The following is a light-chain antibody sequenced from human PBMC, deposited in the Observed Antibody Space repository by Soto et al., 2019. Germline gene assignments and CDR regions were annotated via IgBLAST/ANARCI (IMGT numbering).Light chain of an antibody. J-gene: IGLJ1*01. CDR2: GVS. Sequence: QSVLTQPASVSGSPGQSMTRSCSGTSSDVGGYNYVSWYQHHPGKAPKVVLYGVSNRPSGVSNRFSGSKSGNTATLTISGLQAEGEADYYCLSYTRSSIYVFGTGTKVTVL. CDR1: SSDVGGYNY. V-gene: IGLV2-14*03. CDR3: LSYTRSSIYV.